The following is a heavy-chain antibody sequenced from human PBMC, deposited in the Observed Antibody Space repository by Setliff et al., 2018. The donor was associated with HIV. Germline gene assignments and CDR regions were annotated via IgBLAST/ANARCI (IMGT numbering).Heavy chain of an antibody. D-gene: IGHD6-6*01. CDR2: INHSGST. CDR1: GGSISTSHW. V-gene: IGHV4-4*02. J-gene: IGHJ5*02. CDR3: ARRRDYSTVAPRPPNWFDP. Sequence: SETLSLTCAVSGGSISTSHWWNWVRQSPGKGLEWIGEINHSGSTNYNPSLKSRVTMSVATSKNQFSLKLSSVTAADTAVYYCARRRDYSTVAPRPPNWFDPWGQGTLVTVSS.